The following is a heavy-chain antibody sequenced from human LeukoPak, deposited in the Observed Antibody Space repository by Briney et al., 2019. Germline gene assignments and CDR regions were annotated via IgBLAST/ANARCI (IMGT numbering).Heavy chain of an antibody. Sequence: SETLSLTCTVSGGSISSYYWSRIRQPPGKGLEWIGYIYYSGSTNYNPSLKSRVTISVDTSKNQFSLKLSSVTAADTAVYYCARGYNWNYGYFDYWGQGTLVTVSS. CDR2: IYYSGST. J-gene: IGHJ4*02. D-gene: IGHD1-7*01. V-gene: IGHV4-59*01. CDR1: GGSISSYY. CDR3: ARGYNWNYGYFDY.